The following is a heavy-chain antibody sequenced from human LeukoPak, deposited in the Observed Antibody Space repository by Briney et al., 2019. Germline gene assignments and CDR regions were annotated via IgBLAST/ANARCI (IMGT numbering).Heavy chain of an antibody. V-gene: IGHV3-23*01. Sequence: PGGSLRLSCAASGFTFSSYAVSWVRQAPGKGLEWVSSISGSGVATYSADSVKGRFTISRDNSKNTLYLQMNSLRAEDTAVYYCARDIGRKYKIFDYWGQGTLVTVSS. D-gene: IGHD1-1*01. CDR2: ISGSGVAT. CDR1: GFTFSSYA. J-gene: IGHJ4*02. CDR3: ARDIGRKYKIFDY.